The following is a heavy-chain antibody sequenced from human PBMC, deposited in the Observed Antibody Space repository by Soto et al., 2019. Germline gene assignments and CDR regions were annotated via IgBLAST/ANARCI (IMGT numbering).Heavy chain of an antibody. V-gene: IGHV3-30-3*01. D-gene: IGHD6-13*01. Sequence: QVQLVESGGGVVQPGRSLRLSCAASGFSFSISPMHWVRQAPGKGPEWVALISYDGTNKFYADSVKGRFTISRHNSKSTLYLQVDSLRPEGAAVHYCARDPKTSGGQHLAFTSFDSWGQGTLVTVAS. J-gene: IGHJ5*01. CDR1: GFSFSISP. CDR3: ARDPKTSGGQHLAFTSFDS. CDR2: ISYDGTNK.